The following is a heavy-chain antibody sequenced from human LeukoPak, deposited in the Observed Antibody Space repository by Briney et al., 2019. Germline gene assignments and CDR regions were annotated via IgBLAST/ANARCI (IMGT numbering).Heavy chain of an antibody. Sequence: SETLSLTCAVYGGSFSGYYWSWIRQPPGKGLERIGEINHSGSTNYNPSLKSRVTISVDTSKNQFSLKLSSVTAADTAVYYCARGRRFIVGATSHFDYWGQGTLVTVSS. CDR2: INHSGST. V-gene: IGHV4-34*01. CDR3: ARGRRFIVGATSHFDY. CDR1: GGSFSGYY. J-gene: IGHJ4*02. D-gene: IGHD1-26*01.